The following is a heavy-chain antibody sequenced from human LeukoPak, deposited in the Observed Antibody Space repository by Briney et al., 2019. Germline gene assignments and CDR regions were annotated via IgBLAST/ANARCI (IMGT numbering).Heavy chain of an antibody. V-gene: IGHV4-34*01. CDR1: GGSFSGYY. J-gene: IGHJ4*02. CDR2: INHSGST. D-gene: IGHD3-22*01. Sequence: SETLSLTCAVYGGSFSGYYWSWIRQPPGKGLEWIGEINHSGSTNYNPSLKSRVAISVDTSKNQFSLKLSSVTAADTAVYYCARDHYYDSSGCYFDYWGQGTLVTVSS. CDR3: ARDHYYDSSGCYFDY.